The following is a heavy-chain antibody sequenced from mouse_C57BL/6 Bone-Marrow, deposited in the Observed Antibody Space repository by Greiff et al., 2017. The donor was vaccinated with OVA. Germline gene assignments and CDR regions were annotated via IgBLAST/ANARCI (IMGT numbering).Heavy chain of an antibody. D-gene: IGHD1-1*01. J-gene: IGHJ4*01. Sequence: QVQLQQSGAELARPGASVKLSCKASGYTFTSYGISWVKQRTGQGLEWIGEIYPRSGNTYYNEKFKGKATLTADKSSSTAHMELRSLTSEDSAVYFCARGGTTVVDPYYAMDYWGQGTSVTVSS. CDR1: GYTFTSYG. CDR3: ARGGTTVVDPYYAMDY. V-gene: IGHV1-81*01. CDR2: IYPRSGNT.